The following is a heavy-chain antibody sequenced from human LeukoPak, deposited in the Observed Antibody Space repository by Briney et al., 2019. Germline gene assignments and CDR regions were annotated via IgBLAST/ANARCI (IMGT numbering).Heavy chain of an antibody. J-gene: IGHJ4*02. V-gene: IGHV1-2*02. D-gene: IGHD2-15*01. CDR3: ARGDIVVVVAVTEYYFDY. Sequence: ASVKVSCKASGYTFTDYYMHWVRQAPGQGLEWMGWINPNRGGSNYAQKFQGRVTMTRDTSISTAYMELSGLRSDDTAVHYCARGDIVVVVAVTEYYFDYWGQGTLVTVSS. CDR1: GYTFTDYY. CDR2: INPNRGGS.